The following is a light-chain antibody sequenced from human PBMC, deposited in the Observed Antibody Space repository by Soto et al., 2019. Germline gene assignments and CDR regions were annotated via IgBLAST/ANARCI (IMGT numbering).Light chain of an antibody. V-gene: IGLV1-40*01. Sequence: QLVLTQPPSVSGAPGQRVTISCTGSSSNIGAGYDVHWYQQLPGTAPKLLIYGNSNRPSGVPDRFSGSKSGTSASLAITGLQAEDEADDYGQAYDSSLSGSVGFGGGTKRTVL. CDR1: SSNIGAGYD. CDR3: QAYDSSLSGSVG. CDR2: GNS. J-gene: IGLJ2*01.